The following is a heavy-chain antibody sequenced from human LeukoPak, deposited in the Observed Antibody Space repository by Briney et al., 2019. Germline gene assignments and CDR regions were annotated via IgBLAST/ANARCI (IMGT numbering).Heavy chain of an antibody. V-gene: IGHV1-46*01. CDR2: INPSSGGT. D-gene: IGHD1-1*01. CDR1: GYTFTSHY. J-gene: IGHJ4*02. Sequence: ASVKVSCKASGYTFTSHYIHWVRQAPGQGLEWMGIINPSSGGTSYAQKFQGRVNLTRDTSTSTVFMDLSSLKSEATAVYFCARVSGTTTKLDPFDYWGQGALVTVSS. CDR3: ARVSGTTTKLDPFDY.